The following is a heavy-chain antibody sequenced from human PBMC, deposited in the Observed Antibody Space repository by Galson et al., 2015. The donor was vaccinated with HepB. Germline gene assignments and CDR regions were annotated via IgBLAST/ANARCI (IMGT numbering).Heavy chain of an antibody. CDR3: ASGRWLDFRPYGMEDWGLVNISRRNSKIPLYYRNDSRVAYDTAVYYRAGGEGLQLRPSAMDV. D-gene: IGHD3-10*01. V-gene: IGHV3-53*04. CDR2: IYSGGST. Sequence: SLRLSCAASGFTVSSNYMSWVRQAPGKGLEWVSVIYSGGSTYYADSVKGRFTISRHNSKNTLYLQMNSLRAEDTAVYYCASGRWLDFRPYGMEDWGLVNISRRNSKIPLYYRNDSRVAYDTAVYYRAGGEGLQLRPSAMDVWGQGTTVTVSS. CDR1: GFTVSSNY. J-gene: IGHJ6*02.